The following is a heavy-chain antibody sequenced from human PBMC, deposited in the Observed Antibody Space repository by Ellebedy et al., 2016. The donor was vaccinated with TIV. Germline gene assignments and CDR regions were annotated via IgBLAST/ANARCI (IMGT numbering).Heavy chain of an antibody. CDR3: ARAKSDSSGYFLLQAYYYGMDV. D-gene: IGHD3-22*01. J-gene: IGHJ6*02. Sequence: GESLKISXAASGFTFSSYAMNWVRQAPGKGLEWVSAISGSGGSTYYADSVKGRFTISRDNAKNSLYLQMNSLRAEDTAVYYCARAKSDSSGYFLLQAYYYGMDVWGQGTTVTVSS. CDR2: ISGSGGST. V-gene: IGHV3-23*01. CDR1: GFTFSSYA.